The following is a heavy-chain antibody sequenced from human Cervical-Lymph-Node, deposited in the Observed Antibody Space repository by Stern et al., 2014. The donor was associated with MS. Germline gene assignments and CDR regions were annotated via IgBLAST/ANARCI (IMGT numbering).Heavy chain of an antibody. J-gene: IGHJ4*02. Sequence: QITLKESGPTLVKPTQTLTLTCSFSGFSLRTSGANVCWIRQPPGKALEWLALMYWDDEKRYSPSLRSRLTITKDPSKNQVVLKMTNMDPVDTATFYCAHRDYGGNSGFDYWGQGTLVIVSS. V-gene: IGHV2-5*02. CDR3: AHRDYGGNSGFDY. CDR1: GFSLRTSGAN. CDR2: MYWDDEK. D-gene: IGHD4-23*01.